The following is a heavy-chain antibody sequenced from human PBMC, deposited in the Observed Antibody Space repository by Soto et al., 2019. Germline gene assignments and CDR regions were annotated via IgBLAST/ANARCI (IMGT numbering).Heavy chain of an antibody. CDR1: GYTSADFG. Sequence: GASVKVSCKASGYTSADFGISWVRQAPGQGLEWMGWVSGNNGASNPAPKVQGRITMTLDTSTGVSYMVLRSLRSDDTAIYYCVRDQKYFRVNGNWFDSWGQGTLVTVSS. J-gene: IGHJ5*01. CDR3: VRDQKYFRVNGNWFDS. CDR2: VSGNNGAS. V-gene: IGHV1-18*04. D-gene: IGHD2-2*01.